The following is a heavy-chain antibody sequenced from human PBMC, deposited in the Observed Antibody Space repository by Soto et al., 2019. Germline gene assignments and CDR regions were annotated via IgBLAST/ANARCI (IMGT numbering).Heavy chain of an antibody. CDR1: GYTFTSYD. J-gene: IGHJ4*02. Sequence: GASVKVSSKASGYTFTSYDINWVRQATGQGLEWMGWMNPNSGNTGYAADLQGRVTMTTDTSTSTAYMELRGLRSDDTAVYYCARIGVSSGHESPDFDSWGQGTLVTVSS. D-gene: IGHD3-16*01. CDR3: ARIGVSSGHESPDFDS. V-gene: IGHV1-8*01. CDR2: MNPNSGNT.